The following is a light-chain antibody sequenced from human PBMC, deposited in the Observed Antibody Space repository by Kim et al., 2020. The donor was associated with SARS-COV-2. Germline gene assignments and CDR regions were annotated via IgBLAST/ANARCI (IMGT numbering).Light chain of an antibody. CDR1: SSNIGAGYA. V-gene: IGLV1-40*01. CDR2: GNS. CDR3: QSYDSSLSGSV. Sequence: QRVTVSWSGSSSNIGAGYAVLWYQQLPGTAPKLLFYGNSNRPSGVPDRFSGSKSGTSASLAITGLQAEDEADYYCQSYDSSLSGSVFGGGTQLTVL. J-gene: IGLJ3*02.